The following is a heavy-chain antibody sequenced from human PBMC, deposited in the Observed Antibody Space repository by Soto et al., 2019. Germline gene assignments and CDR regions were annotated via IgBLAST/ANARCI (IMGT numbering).Heavy chain of an antibody. V-gene: IGHV1-18*01. J-gene: IGHJ6*02. CDR3: ARDRCSGGSCYYYYGMDV. Sequence: GASVKVSCKASGYTFTSYGISWVRQAPGQGLEWMGWISAYNGNTNYAQKLQGRVTMTTDTSTSTAYMELRSLRSDDTAVYYCARDRCSGGSCYYYYGMDVWGQGTTVTVSS. D-gene: IGHD2-15*01. CDR1: GYTFTSYG. CDR2: ISAYNGNT.